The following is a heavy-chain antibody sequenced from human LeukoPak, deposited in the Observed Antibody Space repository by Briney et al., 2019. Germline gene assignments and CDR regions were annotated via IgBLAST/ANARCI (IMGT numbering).Heavy chain of an antibody. CDR1: GFTFSSYA. D-gene: IGHD5-24*01. V-gene: IGHV3-23*01. CDR2: ITCSGGST. Sequence: PGGSLRLSCAASGFTFSSYAMTWVRQAPGKGLEWVSGITCSGGSTYSADSVKGRFTISRDNSRNTLYLQMDSLRAEDTAIYYCAKCKRERWLQLSPFDYWGHGTLVTVSS. CDR3: AKCKRERWLQLSPFDY. J-gene: IGHJ4*01.